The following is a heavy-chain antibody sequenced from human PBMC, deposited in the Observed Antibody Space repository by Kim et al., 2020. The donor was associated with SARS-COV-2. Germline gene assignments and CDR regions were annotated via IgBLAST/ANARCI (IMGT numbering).Heavy chain of an antibody. Sequence: ASVKVSCKASGGTFSSYAISWVRQAPGQGLEWMGGIIPIFGTANYAQKFQGRVTITADKSTSTAYMELSSLRSEDTAVYYCARIYGSGSYYKPEPFDYWGQGTLVTVSS. CDR2: IIPIFGTA. D-gene: IGHD3-10*01. V-gene: IGHV1-69*06. CDR1: GGTFSSYA. J-gene: IGHJ4*02. CDR3: ARIYGSGSYYKPEPFDY.